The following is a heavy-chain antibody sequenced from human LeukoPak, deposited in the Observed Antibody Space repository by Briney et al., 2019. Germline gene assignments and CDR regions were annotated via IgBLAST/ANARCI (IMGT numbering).Heavy chain of an antibody. Sequence: NPGGSLRLSCAASGFTFSSYSMNWVRQAPGKGLEWVSSISSSSSYIYYADSVKGRFTISRDNAKNSLYLQMNSLRAEDTAVYYCARGVTAYDGSGYYYWGQGTLVTVSS. V-gene: IGHV3-21*01. CDR2: ISSSSSYI. CDR1: GFTFSSYS. CDR3: ARGVTAYDGSGYYY. J-gene: IGHJ4*02. D-gene: IGHD3-22*01.